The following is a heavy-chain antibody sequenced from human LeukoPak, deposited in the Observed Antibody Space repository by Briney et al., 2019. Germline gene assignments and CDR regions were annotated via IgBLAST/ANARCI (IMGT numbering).Heavy chain of an antibody. Sequence: GGSLRLSCAASGFTFSYYAMNWVRQAPGKGLVWVSRINSDGSTTSYADSVKGRFTISRDNAKNTLSLQMNSLRAEDTAVYYCATGRSGYGYWGQGTLVTVSS. J-gene: IGHJ4*02. CDR3: ATGRSGYGY. D-gene: IGHD5-12*01. CDR2: INSDGSTT. V-gene: IGHV3-74*01. CDR1: GFTFSYYA.